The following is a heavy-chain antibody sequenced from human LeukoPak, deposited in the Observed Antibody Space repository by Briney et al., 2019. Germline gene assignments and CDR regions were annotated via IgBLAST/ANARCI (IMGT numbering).Heavy chain of an antibody. J-gene: IGHJ4*02. Sequence: SETLSLTCTVSGGSMSSYYWSWIRQPPGKGLEWIGYIFYSGSTNYNPSLKSRVTLLVDTSKNQFSLKLGSVTAADTAVYNCARQPYILGAYYFDYWGQGTLVTVSA. CDR1: GGSMSSYY. D-gene: IGHD1-26*01. CDR3: ARQPYILGAYYFDY. CDR2: IFYSGST. V-gene: IGHV4-59*08.